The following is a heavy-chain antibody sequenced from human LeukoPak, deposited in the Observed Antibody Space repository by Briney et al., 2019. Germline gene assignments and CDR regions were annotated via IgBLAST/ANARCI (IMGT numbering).Heavy chain of an antibody. CDR3: ARGAHYYGSGSYYNPYYFDY. D-gene: IGHD3-10*01. J-gene: IGHJ4*02. CDR2: IIPIFGTA. CDR1: GGTFSSYA. Sequence: ASVKVSCKASGGTFSSYAISWVRQAPGQGLEWMGGIIPIFGTANYAQKFQGRVTITADESTSTAYIELSSLRSEDTAVYYCARGAHYYGSGSYYNPYYFDYWGQGTLVTVSS. V-gene: IGHV1-69*13.